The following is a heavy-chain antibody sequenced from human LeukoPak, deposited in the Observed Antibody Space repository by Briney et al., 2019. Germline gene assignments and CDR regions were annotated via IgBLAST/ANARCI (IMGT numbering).Heavy chain of an antibody. J-gene: IGHJ4*02. D-gene: IGHD3-22*01. Sequence: ASVKVSRKASGGTFSSYAISWVRQAPGQGLEWMGRIIPIFGTANYAQKFQGRVTITTDESTSTAYMELSSLRSEDTAVYYCARVAHEYYYDSSGYYAWGQGTLVTVSS. V-gene: IGHV1-69*05. CDR1: GGTFSSYA. CDR2: IIPIFGTA. CDR3: ARVAHEYYYDSSGYYA.